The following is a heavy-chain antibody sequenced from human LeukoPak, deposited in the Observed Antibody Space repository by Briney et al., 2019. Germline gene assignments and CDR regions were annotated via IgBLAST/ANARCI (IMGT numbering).Heavy chain of an antibody. CDR2: MNPNSGNT. CDR1: GYTFTGYY. D-gene: IGHD6-19*01. V-gene: IGHV1-8*02. CDR3: ARGRAVYNWFDP. Sequence: ASVKVSCKASGYTFTGYYMHWVRQAPGQGLEWMGWMNPNSGNTGYAQKFQGRVTMTRNTSISTAYMELSSLRSEDTAVYYCARGRAVYNWFDPWRQGTLVTVSS. J-gene: IGHJ5*02.